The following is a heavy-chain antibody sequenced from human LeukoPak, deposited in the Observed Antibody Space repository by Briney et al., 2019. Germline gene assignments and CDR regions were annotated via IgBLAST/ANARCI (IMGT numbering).Heavy chain of an antibody. CDR1: GFTFSSYA. CDR3: AKGEGSFDY. D-gene: IGHD1-26*01. V-gene: IGHV3-23*01. CDR2: ISGSGGST. J-gene: IGHJ4*02. Sequence: PGRSLRLSCAASGFTFSSYAMSWVAQAPGKGREWVSAISGSGGSTYYADSVKGRFTIPRDNSKNTLYLQMNSLRAEDTAVYYCAKGEGSFDYWGQGTLVTVSS.